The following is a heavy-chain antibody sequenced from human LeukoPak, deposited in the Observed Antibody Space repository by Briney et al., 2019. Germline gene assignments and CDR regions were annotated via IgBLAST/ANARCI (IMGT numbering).Heavy chain of an antibody. D-gene: IGHD3-3*01. CDR2: IKLDGSEK. V-gene: IGHV3-7*03. Sequence: GGSLRLSCVASGFTFGKYWMSWVRQAPGKGLEWVANIKLDGSEKNYVDSVEGRFTISRDDTKNSLYLQMNSLRAEDTAVFYCARDQYDTWSRRGNFDSWGQGTLVIVSS. J-gene: IGHJ4*02. CDR3: ARDQYDTWSRRGNFDS. CDR1: GFTFGKYW.